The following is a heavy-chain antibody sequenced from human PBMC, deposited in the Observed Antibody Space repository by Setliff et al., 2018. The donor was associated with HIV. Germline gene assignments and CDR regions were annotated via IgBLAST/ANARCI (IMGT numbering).Heavy chain of an antibody. V-gene: IGHV5-10-1*01. D-gene: IGHD5-18*01. CDR3: ARQPRGYSYGDGVYLDY. CDR2: IDPSDFYI. CDR1: GYSFTNYW. J-gene: IGHJ4*02. Sequence: GESLKISCQGSGYSFTNYWINWVRQMPGKGLEWMGRIDPSDFYIKYSPSFQGHVTISADRSITTAYLQWSSLRASDTATYYCARQPRGYSYGDGVYLDYWGQGTPVTVLL.